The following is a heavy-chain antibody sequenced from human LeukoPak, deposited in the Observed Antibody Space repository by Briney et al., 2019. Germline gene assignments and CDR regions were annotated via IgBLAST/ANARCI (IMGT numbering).Heavy chain of an antibody. CDR1: GGSISSGGYS. J-gene: IGHJ4*02. CDR3: ARGWKYYYDSSGYLFPLIPRGYYFDY. V-gene: IGHV4-34*01. Sequence: PSETLSLTCAVSGGSISSGGYSWSWIRQPPGKGLEWIGEINHSGSTNYNPSLKSRVTISVDTSKNQFSLKLSSVTAADTAVYYCARGWKYYYDSSGYLFPLIPRGYYFDYWGQGTLVTVSS. D-gene: IGHD3-22*01. CDR2: INHSGST.